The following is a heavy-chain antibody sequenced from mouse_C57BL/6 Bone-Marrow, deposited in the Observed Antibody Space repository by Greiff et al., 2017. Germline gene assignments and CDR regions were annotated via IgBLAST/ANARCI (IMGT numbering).Heavy chain of an antibody. J-gene: IGHJ3*01. Sequence: QVQLQQSGPELVKPGASVKISCKASGYAFSSSWMTWVKQSPGKGLEWIGRICTGDGDTNYNGKFKGKATLTTDKSYSTTYMQISSLTSEDSAVYYCARTKNSLRASFAYWGQGTLVTVSA. D-gene: IGHD6-2*01. CDR1: GYAFSSSW. CDR2: ICTGDGDT. CDR3: ARTKNSLRASFAY. V-gene: IGHV1-82*01.